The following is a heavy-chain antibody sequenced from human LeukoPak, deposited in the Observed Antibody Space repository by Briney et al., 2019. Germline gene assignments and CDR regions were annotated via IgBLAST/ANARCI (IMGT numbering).Heavy chain of an antibody. CDR3: AKRRVGAAGPDFDY. J-gene: IGHJ4*02. V-gene: IGHV3-23*01. CDR1: GFTFSGSA. Sequence: SGGSLRLSCAASGFTFSGSAMSWVRQAPGEGLKWVSLISYSGANSYYTDSVRGRFTISRDNSKDTLFLQMNSLRAEDTAIYYCAKRRVGAAGPDFDYWGQGTLVTVSS. CDR2: ISYSGANS. D-gene: IGHD6-13*01.